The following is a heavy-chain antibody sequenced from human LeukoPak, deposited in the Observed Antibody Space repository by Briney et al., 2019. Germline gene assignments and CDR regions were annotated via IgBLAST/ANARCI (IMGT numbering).Heavy chain of an antibody. V-gene: IGHV1-18*01. J-gene: IGHJ3*02. CDR1: GYTFTSSA. CDR2: ISAYNGNT. Sequence: ASVKVSCKASGYTFTSSALNWVRQAPGQGLEWMGWISAYNGNTNYAQKLQGRVTMTTDTSTSTAYMELRSLRSDDTAVYYCAREGASMDAFDIWGQGTMVTVSS. CDR3: AREGASMDAFDI. D-gene: IGHD3-3*02.